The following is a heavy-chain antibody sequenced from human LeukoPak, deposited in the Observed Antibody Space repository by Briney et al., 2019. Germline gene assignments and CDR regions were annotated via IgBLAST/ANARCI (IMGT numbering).Heavy chain of an antibody. CDR3: ARTWYFDY. J-gene: IGHJ4*02. CDR2: IYYSGST. Sequence: NSSETLSLTCTVSGGSISSSSYYWGWIRQPPGKGLEWIGSIYYSGSTYYNPSLKSRVTISVDTSKNQFSLNLSSVTAADTAVYYCARTWYFDYWGQGTLVTVSS. V-gene: IGHV4-39*07. CDR1: GGSISSSSYY.